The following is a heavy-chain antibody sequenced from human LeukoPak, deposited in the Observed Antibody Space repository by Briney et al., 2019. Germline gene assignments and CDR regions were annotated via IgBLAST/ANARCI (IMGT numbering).Heavy chain of an antibody. D-gene: IGHD2-21*01. CDR1: GGTFSSYA. J-gene: IGHJ4*02. Sequence: SVKVSRKASGGTFSSYAISWVRQAPGQGLEWMGGIIPIFGTANYAQKFQGRVTITADESTSTAYMELSSLRSEDTAVYYCARGTFLSYSREAPDDLDYWGQGTLVTVSS. CDR3: ARGTFLSYSREAPDDLDY. CDR2: IIPIFGTA. V-gene: IGHV1-69*01.